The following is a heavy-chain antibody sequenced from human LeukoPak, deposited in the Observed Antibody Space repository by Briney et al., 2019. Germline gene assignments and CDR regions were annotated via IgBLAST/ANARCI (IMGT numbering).Heavy chain of an antibody. CDR2: IYYSGST. CDR1: GGSISSYY. Sequence: PSETLSLTCTVSGGSISSYYWSWIRQPPGKGLEWIGYIYYSGSTNYNPPLKSRVTISVDTCKNQFSLKLSSVTAADTAVYYCARGAGVLRFLEWLLYFDPWGQGTLVTVSS. J-gene: IGHJ5*02. V-gene: IGHV4-59*01. CDR3: ARGAGVLRFLEWLLYFDP. D-gene: IGHD3-3*01.